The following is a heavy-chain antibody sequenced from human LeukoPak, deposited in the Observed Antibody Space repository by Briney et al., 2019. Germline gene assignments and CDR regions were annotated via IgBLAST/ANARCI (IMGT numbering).Heavy chain of an antibody. V-gene: IGHV3-74*03. Sequence: GGSLRLSCAASGFIFSDHYMDWVRQAPGKGLVWVSRINSDGSGTTYADSVKGRFTISRDNAKNTLDLHMNNLRAEDTAVYYCAKGGTGHSDYWGQGTLVTVSS. CDR2: INSDGSGT. CDR1: GFIFSDHY. D-gene: IGHD3-16*01. CDR3: AKGGTGHSDY. J-gene: IGHJ4*02.